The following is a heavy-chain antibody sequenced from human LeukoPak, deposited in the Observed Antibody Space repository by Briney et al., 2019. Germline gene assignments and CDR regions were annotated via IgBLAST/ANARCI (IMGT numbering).Heavy chain of an antibody. CDR1: GYTFTGYY. CDR3: ARAYSPTSWGLAAADYYYMDV. J-gene: IGHJ6*03. Sequence: ASVKVSCKASGYTFTGYYMHWVRQAPGQGLEWMGWINPNSGDTNYAQKFQGRVTMTRDTSISTAYMELNRLTSDDTAVYYCARAYSPTSWGLAAADYYYMDVWGKGTTVTVSS. V-gene: IGHV1-2*02. D-gene: IGHD6-13*01. CDR2: INPNSGDT.